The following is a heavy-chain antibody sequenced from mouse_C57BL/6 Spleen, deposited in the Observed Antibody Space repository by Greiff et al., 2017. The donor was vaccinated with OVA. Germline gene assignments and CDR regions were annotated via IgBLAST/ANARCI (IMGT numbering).Heavy chain of an antibody. J-gene: IGHJ3*01. CDR1: GYTFPDYY. D-gene: IGHD1-1*01. Sequence: VQLQQSGAELVRPGASVKLSCKASGYTFPDYYINWVKQRPGQGLEWIARIYPGSGNTYYNEKFKGKATLTAEKSSSTAYMQLSSLTSEASAVYFCASAEHYYGSSPLFAYWGQGTLVTVSA. CDR3: ASAEHYYGSSPLFAY. V-gene: IGHV1-76*01. CDR2: IYPGSGNT.